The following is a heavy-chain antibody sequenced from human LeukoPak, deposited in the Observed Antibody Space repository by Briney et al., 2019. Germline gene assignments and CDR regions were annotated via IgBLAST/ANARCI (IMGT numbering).Heavy chain of an antibody. CDR3: ARESNTVNDY. Sequence: PGGSLRLSCAASGFTFSSYAMSWVRQAPGKGLEWVSGISSSGGSTYYADSVKGRFTISRDNSKNTLYLQINSLRAEDTAVYYCARESNTVNDYWGQGTLVTVSS. CDR2: ISSSGGST. V-gene: IGHV3-23*01. CDR1: GFTFSSYA. J-gene: IGHJ4*02. D-gene: IGHD2/OR15-2a*01.